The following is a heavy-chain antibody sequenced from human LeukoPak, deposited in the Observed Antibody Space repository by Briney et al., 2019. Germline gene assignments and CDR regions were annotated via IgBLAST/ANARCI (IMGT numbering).Heavy chain of an antibody. CDR2: MNPNSGNT. Sequence: GASVKVSCKASGYTFTSYDINWVRQATGQGLEWMGWMNPNSGNTGYAQKFQGRVTMTRNTSISTAYMELSSLRSEDTAVYYCARALSLGAAGTGTLYGMDVWGQGTTVTVSS. V-gene: IGHV1-8*01. D-gene: IGHD6-13*01. CDR3: ARALSLGAAGTGTLYGMDV. J-gene: IGHJ6*02. CDR1: GYTFTSYD.